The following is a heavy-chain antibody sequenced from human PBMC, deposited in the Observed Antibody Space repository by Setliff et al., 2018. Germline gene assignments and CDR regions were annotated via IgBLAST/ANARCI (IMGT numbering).Heavy chain of an antibody. V-gene: IGHV1-2*04. Sequence: GASVKVSCKASGYTFTGYYMHWVRQAPGQGLEWMGWINPNSGGTNYAQKFQGWVTMTRDTSISTAYMGLSRLRSDDTAVYYCARDGLGAGMLWGGSGWFDPWGQGTLVTVSS. J-gene: IGHJ5*02. D-gene: IGHD1-1*01. CDR3: ARDGLGAGMLWGGSGWFDP. CDR1: GYTFTGYY. CDR2: INPNSGGT.